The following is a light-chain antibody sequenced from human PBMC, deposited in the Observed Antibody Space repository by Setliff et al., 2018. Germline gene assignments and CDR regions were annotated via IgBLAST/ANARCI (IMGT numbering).Light chain of an antibody. J-gene: IGLJ1*01. CDR1: SSDVGAYNC. CDR3: CSCTSNITPYV. V-gene: IGLV2-14*01. CDR2: DVS. Sequence: QSVLIQPASVSGSPGQSITISCTGTSSDVGAYNCISWYQHHPDKAPKLLIYDVSNRPTGVSSRFSGSKSGNTASLTISGLHAEDEADYFCCSCTSNITPYVFGTGTRSPS.